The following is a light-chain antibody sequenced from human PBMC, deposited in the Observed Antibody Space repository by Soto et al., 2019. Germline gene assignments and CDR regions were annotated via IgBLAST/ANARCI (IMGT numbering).Light chain of an antibody. CDR3: GTWDSSLSGYV. CDR2: END. Sequence: QSVLAQPPSVSAAPGQKVTISCSGSTSNIGNNYVSWFQQLPGTAPKLLIYENDKRPSGIPDRFSGSTSGTSATLGITGLQTGDEADYYCGTWDSSLSGYVXATGTKVPVL. V-gene: IGLV1-51*02. CDR1: TSNIGNNY. J-gene: IGLJ1*01.